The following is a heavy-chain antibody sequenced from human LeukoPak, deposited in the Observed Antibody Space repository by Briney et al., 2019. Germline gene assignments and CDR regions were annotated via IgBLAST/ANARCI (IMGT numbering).Heavy chain of an antibody. J-gene: IGHJ4*02. V-gene: IGHV3-21*01. CDR1: GFTFSPYA. Sequence: GSLRLSCAASGFTFSPYAMNWVRQAPGKGLEWVSSIGGSGSSIYYADSVKGRFTISRDNAKNPLYLQMNSLRAEDTAVYYCARESEESFDYWGQGTLVTVSS. CDR3: ARESEESFDY. CDR2: IGGSGSSI.